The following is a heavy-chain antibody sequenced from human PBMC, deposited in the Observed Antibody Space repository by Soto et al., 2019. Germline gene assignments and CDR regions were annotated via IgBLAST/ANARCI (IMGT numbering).Heavy chain of an antibody. Sequence: QLQLQESGPGLMKPSETLSLTCTVSGGSISSSNYYWGWIRQPPGKGLEWIGSIYYSGNTYYNPSLKSRVTMSVDTSKNQFSLKLSSVTAADPAVYYCARLGGYCSTTGCYGYYAMDVWGQGTTVTVSS. D-gene: IGHD2-2*01. J-gene: IGHJ6*02. CDR3: ARLGGYCSTTGCYGYYAMDV. V-gene: IGHV4-39*01. CDR1: GGSISSSNYY. CDR2: IYYSGNT.